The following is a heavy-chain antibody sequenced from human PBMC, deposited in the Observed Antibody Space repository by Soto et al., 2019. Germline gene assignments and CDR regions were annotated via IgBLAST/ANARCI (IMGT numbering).Heavy chain of an antibody. CDR2: IYYSGST. CDR3: ARHERFGELLFDD. CDR1: GGSISSSSYY. J-gene: IGHJ4*02. Sequence: PSETLSLTCTVSGGSISSSSYYWGWIRQPPGKGLEWIGSIYYSGSTYYNPSLKSRVTISVDTSKNQFSLKLSSVTAADTAVYYCARHERFGELLFDDWGKGTLVPVSS. D-gene: IGHD3-10*01. V-gene: IGHV4-39*01.